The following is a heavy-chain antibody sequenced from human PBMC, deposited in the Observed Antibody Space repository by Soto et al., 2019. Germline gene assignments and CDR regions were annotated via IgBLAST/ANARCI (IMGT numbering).Heavy chain of an antibody. Sequence: EVQLLESGGGLVQPGGSLRLSCAASGFIFSSYAMSWVRQAPGKGLEWVSGISGSGGTTYYADSVKGRFIISRDNSKNTLYLQMINLRAEDSAIYYCAQRFAYSSGVDGFYVWGQGTMVTVSS. CDR1: GFIFSSYA. D-gene: IGHD6-19*01. J-gene: IGHJ3*01. CDR3: AQRFAYSSGVDGFYV. CDR2: ISGSGGTT. V-gene: IGHV3-23*01.